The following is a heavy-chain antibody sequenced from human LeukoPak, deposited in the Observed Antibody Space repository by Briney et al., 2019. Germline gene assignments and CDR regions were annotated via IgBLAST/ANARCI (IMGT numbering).Heavy chain of an antibody. D-gene: IGHD2-2*01. J-gene: IGHJ6*03. V-gene: IGHV4-4*07. CDR2: IYTSGST. CDR3: ARGEYCSSTSSPPVGYYYYYMDV. Sequence: SETLSLTCTVDGGSISSYYWSWIRQPAGEGLEWIGRIYTSGSTNYNPALKSRVTISVDKSKNQSSLKLSSVTAADTAVYYCARGEYCSSTSSPPVGYYYYYMDVWGKGTTVTVSS. CDR1: GGSISSYY.